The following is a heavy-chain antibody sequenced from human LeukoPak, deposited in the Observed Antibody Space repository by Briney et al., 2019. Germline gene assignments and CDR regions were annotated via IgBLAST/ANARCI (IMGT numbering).Heavy chain of an antibody. V-gene: IGHV5-51*01. CDR1: GYRFTSYW. CDR2: IYPGDSDT. D-gene: IGHD1-7*01. Sequence: PGESLKISCKGSGYRFTSYWIGWVRQMPGKGLEWMGIIYPGDSDTRYSPSFQGQVTLSVDKSITTASLQWSSLKASDTAMYYCARTFVGGTGDAFDIWGQGTMVTVSS. CDR3: ARTFVGGTGDAFDI. J-gene: IGHJ3*02.